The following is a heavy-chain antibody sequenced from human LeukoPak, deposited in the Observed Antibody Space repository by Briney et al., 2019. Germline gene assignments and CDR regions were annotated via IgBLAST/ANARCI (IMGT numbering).Heavy chain of an antibody. J-gene: IGHJ4*02. Sequence: APVKVSCKASGYTFTSYDINWMRQATGQGLEWMGWMNPNSGNTGYAQKFQGRVTMTRNTSISTAYMELSSLRSEDTAVYYCARAITMVRTYYFDYWGQGTLVTVSS. CDR3: ARAITMVRTYYFDY. D-gene: IGHD3-10*01. CDR2: MNPNSGNT. CDR1: GYTFTSYD. V-gene: IGHV1-8*01.